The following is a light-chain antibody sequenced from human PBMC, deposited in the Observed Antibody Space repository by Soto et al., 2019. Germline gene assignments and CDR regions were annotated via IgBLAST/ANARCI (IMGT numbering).Light chain of an antibody. V-gene: IGKV3-15*01. CDR3: QQYNSWSPYT. J-gene: IGKJ2*01. Sequence: EIVMTQSPATLSVSPGERATLSCRASQSVSSTLACYQQKPGQAPRLLIYAASTRATGIPARFSGSGSGTEFTLIISSLQSEDFAVYYCQQYNSWSPYTFGQGTKLEIK. CDR2: AAS. CDR1: QSVSST.